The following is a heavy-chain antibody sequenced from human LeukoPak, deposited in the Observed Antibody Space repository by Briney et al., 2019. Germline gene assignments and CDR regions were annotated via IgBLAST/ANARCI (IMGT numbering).Heavy chain of an antibody. CDR1: GGSFSGYY. V-gene: IGHV4-34*01. J-gene: IGHJ6*03. CDR3: ARIGGSFYFYYYMDV. D-gene: IGHD1-26*01. CDR2: INHSGST. Sequence: SETLSLTCAVYGGSFSGYYWSWIRQPPGKGLEWIGEINHSGSTNYNPSLKSRVTISDDTSKNQFSLKLSSVTAADTAVYYCARIGGSFYFYYYMDVWGKGTTVTVS.